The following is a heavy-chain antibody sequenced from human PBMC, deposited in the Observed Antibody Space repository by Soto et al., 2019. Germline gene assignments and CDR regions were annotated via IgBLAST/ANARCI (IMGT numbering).Heavy chain of an antibody. CDR3: AREYWGYCSGGSCYSDYYYYYMDV. J-gene: IGHJ6*03. CDR2: IIPILGIA. D-gene: IGHD2-15*01. CDR1: GGTFSSYT. V-gene: IGHV1-69*04. Sequence: SVKVSCKASGGTFSSYTISWVRQAPGQGLEWMGRIIPILGIANYAQKFQGRVTITADKSTSTAYMELSSLRSEDTAVYYCAREYWGYCSGGSCYSDYYYYYMDVWGKGTTVPSP.